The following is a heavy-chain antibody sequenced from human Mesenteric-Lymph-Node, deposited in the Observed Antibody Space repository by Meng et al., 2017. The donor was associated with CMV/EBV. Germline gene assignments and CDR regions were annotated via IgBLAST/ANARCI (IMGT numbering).Heavy chain of an antibody. CDR1: GFTFSSYA. D-gene: IGHD3-3*01. CDR3: AKDGYYDFWSGRGGAFDI. Sequence: GESLKISCAASGFTFSSYAMSWVRQAPGKGLEWVSAISGSGGSTYYADSVKGRFTISRDNSKNTLYLQMNNLRAEDTAVYYCAKDGYYDFWSGRGGAFDIWGQGTMVTVSS. CDR2: ISGSGGST. J-gene: IGHJ3*02. V-gene: IGHV3-23*01.